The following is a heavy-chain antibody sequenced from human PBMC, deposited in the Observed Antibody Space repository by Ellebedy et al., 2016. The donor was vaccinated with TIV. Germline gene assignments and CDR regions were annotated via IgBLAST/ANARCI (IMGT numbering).Heavy chain of an antibody. J-gene: IGHJ2*01. CDR3: ARPPLRGGGHWYFDL. D-gene: IGHD4-23*01. CDR1: GGSISSYY. Sequence: SETLSLTCTVSGGSISSYYWSWIRQPPGKGLEWIGYIYYSGTTNYNPSLKSRVTISVDTSKNQFSLKLSSVTAADTAVYYCARPPLRGGGHWYFDLWGRGTLVTVSS. CDR2: IYYSGTT. V-gene: IGHV4-59*08.